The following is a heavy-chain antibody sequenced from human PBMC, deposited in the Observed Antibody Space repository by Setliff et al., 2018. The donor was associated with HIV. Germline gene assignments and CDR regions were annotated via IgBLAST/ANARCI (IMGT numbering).Heavy chain of an antibody. D-gene: IGHD3-22*01. CDR2: ISAYNGNT. CDR1: GYTFTSYG. V-gene: IGHV1-18*01. CDR3: ARMIVLSASSPPNAFDI. Sequence: ASVKVSCKASGYTFTSYGISWVRQAPGQGLEWMGWISAYNGNTNYAQKLQGSVTMTTDTSTSTAYMGLRSLRSDDTAVYYCARMIVLSASSPPNAFDIWGQGTMVTVSS. J-gene: IGHJ3*02.